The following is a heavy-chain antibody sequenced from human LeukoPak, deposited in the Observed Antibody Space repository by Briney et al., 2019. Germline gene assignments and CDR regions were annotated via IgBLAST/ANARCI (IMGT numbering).Heavy chain of an antibody. V-gene: IGHV3-7*01. CDR2: IKQDGSEK. J-gene: IGHJ3*02. D-gene: IGHD6-13*01. Sequence: GGSLRLSCAASGFRFSDYAMSWVRQAPGKGLEWVANIKQDGSEKYYVDSVKGRFTISRDNAKNSLYLQMNSLRAEDTAVYYCATGIAAANDAFDIWGQGTMVTVSS. CDR1: GFRFSDYA. CDR3: ATGIAAANDAFDI.